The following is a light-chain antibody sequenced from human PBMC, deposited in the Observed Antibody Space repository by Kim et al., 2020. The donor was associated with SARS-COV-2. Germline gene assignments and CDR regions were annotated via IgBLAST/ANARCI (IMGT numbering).Light chain of an antibody. Sequence: EIVMTQSPATLSVSPAERATLSCRASQSVSSNLAWYQQKPGQAPRLLIYGASTRATGIPARFSGSGSGTEFTLTISSLQSEDFAVYYCQQYNIWPITFGQGTRLEIK. V-gene: IGKV3-15*01. CDR1: QSVSSN. J-gene: IGKJ5*01. CDR2: GAS. CDR3: QQYNIWPIT.